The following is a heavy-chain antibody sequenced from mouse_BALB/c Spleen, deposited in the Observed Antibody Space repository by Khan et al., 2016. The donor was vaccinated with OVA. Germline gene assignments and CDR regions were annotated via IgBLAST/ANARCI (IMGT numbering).Heavy chain of an antibody. D-gene: IGHD1-1*01. CDR3: ARPYYYGISCATMDD. CDR1: GYTFTKYW. CDR2: IYPGSGNT. J-gene: IGHJ4*01. Sequence: QVQLQQSGAELVRPGTSVKMSCKAAGYTFTKYWIGWVKQRPGHGLEWIGDIYPGSGNTNYNEKFKGKAKLTAEPPFSTAYMQLNSLTSEDYAVYYCARPYYYGISCATMDDWGQGTSVTVSS. V-gene: IGHV1-63*02.